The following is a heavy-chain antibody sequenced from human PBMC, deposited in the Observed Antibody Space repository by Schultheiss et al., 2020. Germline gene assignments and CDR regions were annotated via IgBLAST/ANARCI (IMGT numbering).Heavy chain of an antibody. CDR1: GFTFSSYA. Sequence: GGSLRLSCAASGFTFSSYAMSWVRQAPGKGLERVSTISGSGGSTFYADSVKGRFTISRDNSKNTLYLHMNSLRAEDTAVYYCASSLAYCGGDCYSPDYWGQGTLVTVSS. J-gene: IGHJ4*02. D-gene: IGHD2-21*02. V-gene: IGHV3-23*01. CDR2: ISGSGGST. CDR3: ASSLAYCGGDCYSPDY.